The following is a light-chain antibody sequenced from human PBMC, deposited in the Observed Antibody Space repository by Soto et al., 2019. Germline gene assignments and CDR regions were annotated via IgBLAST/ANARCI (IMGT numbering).Light chain of an antibody. Sequence: QPVLTQPAAVSGSPGQSITISCTGTSSDIGGHNFVSWYQHHPGKAPKLLIYEVSYRASGVSNRFTGSKSANTASLTISGLQAEDEADYSCRSYTTSSYVVFGGGTKLTVL. CDR2: EVS. CDR1: SSDIGGHNF. V-gene: IGLV2-14*01. J-gene: IGLJ2*01. CDR3: RSYTTSSYVV.